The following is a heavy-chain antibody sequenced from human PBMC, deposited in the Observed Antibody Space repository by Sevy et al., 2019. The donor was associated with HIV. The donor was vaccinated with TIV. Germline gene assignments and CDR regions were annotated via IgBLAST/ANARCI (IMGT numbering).Heavy chain of an antibody. D-gene: IGHD1-26*01. CDR2: IYPGDSDT. Sequence: GECLKISCKGSGYSFTSHWIVWVRQMPGKGLEWMGIIYPGDSDTRYSPSFQGQVTISADKSIGTAYLQWSSLKASDTAMYNWARHRRGRASYLPVIDAFDIWGQGTMVTVSS. CDR3: ARHRRGRASYLPVIDAFDI. CDR1: GYSFTSHW. J-gene: IGHJ3*02. V-gene: IGHV5-51*01.